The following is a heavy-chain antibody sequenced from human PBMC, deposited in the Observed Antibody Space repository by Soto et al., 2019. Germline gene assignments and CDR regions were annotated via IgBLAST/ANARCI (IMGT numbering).Heavy chain of an antibody. V-gene: IGHV3-11*06. CDR1: GFTFTNAW. CDR2: ISPGSNYR. Sequence: VQLVESGGGLVKPGGSLRLSCAGSGFTFTNAWMSWVRLAPGKGLEWLSYISPGSNYREYADSVKGRHIISRDNAKNSLYLQMNSLRDEDTAIYYCVRGGGGGQFDLWGQGTVVTVSS. CDR3: VRGGGGGQFDL. J-gene: IGHJ5*02. D-gene: IGHD2-15*01.